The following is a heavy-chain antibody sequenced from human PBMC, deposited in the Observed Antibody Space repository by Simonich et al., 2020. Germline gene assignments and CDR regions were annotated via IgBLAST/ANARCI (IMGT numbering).Heavy chain of an antibody. D-gene: IGHD6-13*01. Sequence: GGGLVKPGGSLRLSCAASGVTFSSYIINWVRQAPGKGLEWVSSISSSNSYIYYADAVKGRITISRDNAKNSLYLQMNSLRAEDTAVYYCAREGYSSSAEYFQHWGQGTLVTVSS. J-gene: IGHJ1*01. CDR2: ISSSNSYI. CDR3: AREGYSSSAEYFQH. V-gene: IGHV3-21*01. CDR1: GVTFSSYI.